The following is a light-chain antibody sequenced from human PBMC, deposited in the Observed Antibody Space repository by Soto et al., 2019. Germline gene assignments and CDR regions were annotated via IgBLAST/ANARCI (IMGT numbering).Light chain of an antibody. J-gene: IGLJ2*01. CDR3: LSYDNSLSSPVR. CDR2: GNN. CDR1: SSSIGAGYD. Sequence: QSVLTQPPSVSGAPGQRVTIPCTGSSSSIGAGYDVHWYQQLPGTAPKLLIYGNNNRPSGVPDLFSGSRSGTSASLAITGRQAEEEADYFCLSYDNSLSSPVRFGGGPKRT. V-gene: IGLV1-40*01.